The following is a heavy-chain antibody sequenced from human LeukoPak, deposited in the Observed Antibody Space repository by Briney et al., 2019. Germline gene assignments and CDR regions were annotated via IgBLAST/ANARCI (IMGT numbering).Heavy chain of an antibody. D-gene: IGHD3-22*01. CDR1: GGSISSSSYY. J-gene: IGHJ4*02. CDR2: IFYSGST. Sequence: PSETLSLTCTVSGGSISSSSYYWGWIRQPPGKGLEWIGSIFYSGSTYYNPSLKSRATISVDTSKNQFSLKLSSVTAADTAVYYCARRGCDSIGCSIHSFDNWGQGTLVTVSS. V-gene: IGHV4-39*01. CDR3: ARRGCDSIGCSIHSFDN.